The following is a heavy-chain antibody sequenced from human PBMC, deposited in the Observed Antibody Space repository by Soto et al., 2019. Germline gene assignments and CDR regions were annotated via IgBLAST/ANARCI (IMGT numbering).Heavy chain of an antibody. J-gene: IGHJ4*02. Sequence: QVQLQESGPGLVKPSETLSLTCTVSGGSISSYYWSWIRQPPGKGLEWIGYIYYSGSTNYNPSLTSRVTISVDTSKNQFSLKLSSVTAADTAVYYCARGVERVAMPSGYWGQGTLVTVSS. CDR1: GGSISSYY. D-gene: IGHD2-2*01. CDR2: IYYSGST. V-gene: IGHV4-59*01. CDR3: ARGVERVAMPSGY.